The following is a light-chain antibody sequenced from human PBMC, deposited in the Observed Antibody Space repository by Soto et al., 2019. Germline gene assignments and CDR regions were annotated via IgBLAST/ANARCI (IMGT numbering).Light chain of an antibody. CDR1: SSNIGAGYD. J-gene: IGLJ2*01. CDR2: CNT. Sequence: QSVLTQPPSVSGAPGQRVTISCTGSSSNIGAGYDVHWYQQLPGTAPKLLIYCNTNRPSGVPDRFSGSKSGTSSSLAITGRQAEDEADYYCQSYDSSLSALFGGGTQLTVL. CDR3: QSYDSSLSAL. V-gene: IGLV1-40*01.